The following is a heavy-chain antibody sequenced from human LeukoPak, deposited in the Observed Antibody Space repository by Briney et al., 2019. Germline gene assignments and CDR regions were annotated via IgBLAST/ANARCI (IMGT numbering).Heavy chain of an antibody. J-gene: IGHJ6*03. V-gene: IGHV4-61*02. CDR1: GGSISSGSYY. Sequence: SQTLSLTCTVSGGSISSGSYYWSWIRQPAGKGLEWIGRIYTSGSTNYNPSLKSRVTISVDTSKNQFSLKLSSVTAADTAVYYCAREWDGDIVVVPAAPPSDYYYMDVWGKGTTVTVSS. D-gene: IGHD2-2*01. CDR3: AREWDGDIVVVPAAPPSDYYYMDV. CDR2: IYTSGST.